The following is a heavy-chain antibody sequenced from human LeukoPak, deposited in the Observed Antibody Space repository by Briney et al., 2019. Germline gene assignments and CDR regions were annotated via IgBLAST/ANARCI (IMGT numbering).Heavy chain of an antibody. CDR3: ARGNFRRITMVRGNLVLDP. V-gene: IGHV1-2*06. D-gene: IGHD3-10*01. CDR1: GYTFTGYY. Sequence: GSGKDSCKASGYTFTGYYMHWVRQAPGQGLEWMGRINPNSGGTNYAQKFQGRVTMTKDTSISTAYMELSRLRSDDTAVYYSARGNFRRITMVRGNLVLDPWGQGTLVTVSS. CDR2: INPNSGGT. J-gene: IGHJ5*02.